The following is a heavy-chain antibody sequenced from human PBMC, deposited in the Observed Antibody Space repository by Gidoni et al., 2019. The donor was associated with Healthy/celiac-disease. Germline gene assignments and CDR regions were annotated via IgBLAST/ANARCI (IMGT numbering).Heavy chain of an antibody. V-gene: IGHV3-74*01. J-gene: IGHJ4*02. CDR1: GFTFSSYW. D-gene: IGHD3-22*01. CDR2: INSDGSST. Sequence: EVQLVESGGGLVQPGGSLRLSCAASGFTFSSYWMHWVRQAPGKGLVWVSRINSDGSSTSYADSVKGRFTISRDNAKNTLYLQMNSLRAEDTAVYYCARFQKEKYYYDSSGYGRYWGQGTLVTVS. CDR3: ARFQKEKYYYDSSGYGRY.